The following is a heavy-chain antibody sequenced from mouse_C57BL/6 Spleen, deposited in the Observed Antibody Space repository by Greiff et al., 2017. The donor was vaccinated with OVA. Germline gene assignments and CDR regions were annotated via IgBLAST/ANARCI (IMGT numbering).Heavy chain of an antibody. J-gene: IGHJ4*01. CDR2: IYTGDGDT. Sequence: VQLQQSGAELVKPGASVKISCKASGYAFSSYWMNWVKQRPGKGLEWIGQIYTGDGDTNYNGQFTGKATLTADKSSSTAYRQLSILTAEDSAVYCCARDYGSSSYAMDYWGQGTSVTVSS. D-gene: IGHD1-1*01. CDR1: GYAFSSYW. CDR3: ARDYGSSSYAMDY. V-gene: IGHV1-80*01.